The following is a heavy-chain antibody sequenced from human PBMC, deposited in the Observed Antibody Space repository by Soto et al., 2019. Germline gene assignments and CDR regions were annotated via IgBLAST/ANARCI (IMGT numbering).Heavy chain of an antibody. Sequence: SETLSLTGTVPVGSSSSSSYYWGWILQPPGKGLEWIGSIYYSGSTYYNPSLKSRVTISVDTSKNQFSLKLSSVTAADTAVYYCARHIDGYNAFDIWGQGTMVTVSS. CDR2: IYYSGST. D-gene: IGHD5-12*01. CDR1: VGSSSSSSYY. V-gene: IGHV4-39*01. CDR3: ARHIDGYNAFDI. J-gene: IGHJ3*02.